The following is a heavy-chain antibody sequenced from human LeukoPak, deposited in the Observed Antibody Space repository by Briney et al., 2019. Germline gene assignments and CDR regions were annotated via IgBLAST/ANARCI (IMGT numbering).Heavy chain of an antibody. J-gene: IGHJ4*02. Sequence: PGGSLRLSCAASGFTFSSYSMNWVRQAPGKGLEWVSSISSSSSYIYYADSVKGRFTISRDNSKNTLYLQMNSLRAEDTAVYYCAKDIAVAGDYYFDYWGQGTLVTVSS. D-gene: IGHD6-19*01. CDR3: AKDIAVAGDYYFDY. CDR1: GFTFSSYS. CDR2: ISSSSSYI. V-gene: IGHV3-21*01.